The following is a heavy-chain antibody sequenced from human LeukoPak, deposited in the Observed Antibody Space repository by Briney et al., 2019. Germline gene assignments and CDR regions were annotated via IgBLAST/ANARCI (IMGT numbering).Heavy chain of an antibody. V-gene: IGHV3-20*04. CDR3: ARDNLWRPPWFDP. J-gene: IGHJ5*02. Sequence: GGSLRLSCAASGFYFDDYGMSWVRQAPGKGLEWVSAINWNGGSTSYGDSVKGRFTISRDNAKNSLYLQMNSLRAEDTAVYYCARDNLWRPPWFDPWGQGTLVTVSS. CDR1: GFYFDDYG. CDR2: INWNGGST. D-gene: IGHD2-21*01.